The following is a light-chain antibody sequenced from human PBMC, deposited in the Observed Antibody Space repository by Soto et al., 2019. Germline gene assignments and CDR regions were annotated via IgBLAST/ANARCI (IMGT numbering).Light chain of an antibody. CDR3: QKYTNVPA. Sequence: DIQMTQSPSSLSASVGDRVTITCRASQGISNYLAWYQQIPGKVPKLLIYAASTLQSGVPSRFSGSGAGTDFTLTISSRQPEDVATYYCQKYTNVPAFGGGTKEEIK. CDR1: QGISNY. V-gene: IGKV1-27*01. J-gene: IGKJ4*01. CDR2: AAS.